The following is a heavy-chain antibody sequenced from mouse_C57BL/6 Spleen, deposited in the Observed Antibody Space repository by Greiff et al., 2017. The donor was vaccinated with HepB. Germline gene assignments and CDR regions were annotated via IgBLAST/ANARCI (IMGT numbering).Heavy chain of an antibody. CDR1: GFSFNTYA. J-gene: IGHJ4*01. V-gene: IGHV10-1*01. CDR3: VRHGIYYDPYYAMDY. D-gene: IGHD2-4*01. Sequence: GGGLVQPKGSLKLSCAASGFSFNTYAMNWVRQAPGKGLEWVARIRSKSNNYATYYADSVKDRFTISRDDSESMLYLQMNNLKTEDTAMYYCVRHGIYYDPYYAMDYWGQGTSVTVSS. CDR2: IRSKSNNYAT.